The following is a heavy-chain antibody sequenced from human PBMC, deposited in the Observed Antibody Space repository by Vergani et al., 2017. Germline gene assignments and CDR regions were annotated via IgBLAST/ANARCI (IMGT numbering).Heavy chain of an antibody. CDR2: IIPIFGTA. J-gene: IGHJ5*02. Sequence: QVQLVQSGAEVKKPGSSVKVSCKASGGTFSSYAISWVRQAPGQGLEWMGGIIPIFGTANYAQKFQGRVTITADESTSTAYMELSSLRSEDTAVYYCATDRITMVRGVLYNWFDPWGQGTLVTVSS. CDR1: GGTFSSYA. CDR3: ATDRITMVRGVLYNWFDP. V-gene: IGHV1-69*01. D-gene: IGHD3-10*01.